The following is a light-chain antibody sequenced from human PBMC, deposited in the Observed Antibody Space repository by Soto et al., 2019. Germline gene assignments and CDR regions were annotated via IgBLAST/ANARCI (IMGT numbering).Light chain of an antibody. CDR1: NIGVRS. CDR2: DDG. CDR3: QVWDTTNPVI. Sequence: SYELTQAPSVSVAPGQTASITCGANNIGVRSVHWYQQKPGQAPVLVVYDDGDRTTGIPERFSGSKSGNTATLTTSRVEAGDEADYYCQVWDTTNPVIFGGGTKLTVL. J-gene: IGLJ2*01. V-gene: IGLV3-21*02.